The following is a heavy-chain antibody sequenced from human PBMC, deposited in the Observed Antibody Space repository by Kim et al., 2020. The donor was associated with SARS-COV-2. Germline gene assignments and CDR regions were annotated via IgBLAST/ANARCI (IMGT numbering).Heavy chain of an antibody. CDR3: ARQPAIGGYYSESSLLPFDC. CDR2: MYYSGST. J-gene: IGHJ4*02. V-gene: IGHV4-39*01. CDR1: GGSISSGIYY. Sequence: SQTLSLTCTVSGGSISSGIYYWGWIRQPPGKGLEWIGSMYYSGSTYYNPSLKSRVTISVDTSKNQFSLKLSSVTAADTAVYYCARQPAIGGYYSESSLLPFDCWGQGTLVTVSS. D-gene: IGHD3-22*01.